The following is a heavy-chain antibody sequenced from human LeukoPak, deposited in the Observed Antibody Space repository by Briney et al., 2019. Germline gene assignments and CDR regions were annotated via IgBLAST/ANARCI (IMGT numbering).Heavy chain of an antibody. D-gene: IGHD3-10*01. CDR1: GFTFSSYA. V-gene: IGHV3-23*01. CDR3: AKLGDYYGSGTYSRFDS. J-gene: IGHJ4*02. Sequence: PGGSLRLSCAASGFTFSSYAMSWVRQTPGKGLEWVSVISGSGDITYYADSVKGRFTISRDNSKNTLYLQMSSLRDEDTALYYCAKLGDYYGSGTYSRFDSRGQGALVTVSS. CDR2: ISGSGDIT.